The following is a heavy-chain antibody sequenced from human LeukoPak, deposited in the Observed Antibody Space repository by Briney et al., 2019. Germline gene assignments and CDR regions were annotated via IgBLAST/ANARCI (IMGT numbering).Heavy chain of an antibody. J-gene: IGHJ4*02. CDR2: IYSGGST. D-gene: IGHD6-13*01. CDR3: ASRGLDSSSWYNDY. V-gene: IGHV3-66*01. CDR1: GFTVSSNY. Sequence: GGSLRLSCAAPGFTVSSNYMSWVRQAPGKGLEWVSVIYSGGSTYYADSVKGRFTISRDNSKNTLYLQMNSLRAEDTAVYYCASRGLDSSSWYNDYWGQGTLVTVSS.